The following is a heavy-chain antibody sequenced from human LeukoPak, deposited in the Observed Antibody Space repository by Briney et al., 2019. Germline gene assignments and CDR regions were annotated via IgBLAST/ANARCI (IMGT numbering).Heavy chain of an antibody. CDR1: GFTVSSNY. D-gene: IGHD3-10*01. V-gene: IGHV3-66*01. CDR2: IYSGGST. Sequence: PGGSLRLSCAAPGFTVSSNYMSWVRQAPGKGLGWVSVIYSGGSTHYADSVKGRFTISRDNSKNTLYLQMNSLRAEDTAVYYCARFITMVRGRGFDYWGQGTLVTVSS. J-gene: IGHJ4*02. CDR3: ARFITMVRGRGFDY.